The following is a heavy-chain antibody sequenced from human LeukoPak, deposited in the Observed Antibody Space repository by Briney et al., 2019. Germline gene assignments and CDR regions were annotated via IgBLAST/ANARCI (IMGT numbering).Heavy chain of an antibody. CDR3: ARGGSQRWGYYYYMDV. CDR1: GYTFSGYY. D-gene: IGHD5-24*01. V-gene: IGHV1-18*04. J-gene: IGHJ6*03. CDR2: ISAYNGNT. Sequence: ASVKVSCKATGYTFSGYYIHWVRQAPGQGLEWMGWISAYNGNTNYAQKLQGRVTMTTDTSTSTAYMELRSLRSDDTAVYYCARGGSQRWGYYYYMDVWGKGTTVTVSS.